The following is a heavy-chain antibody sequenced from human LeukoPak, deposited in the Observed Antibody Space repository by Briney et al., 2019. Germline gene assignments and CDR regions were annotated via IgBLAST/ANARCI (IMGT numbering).Heavy chain of an antibody. Sequence: ASVKVSCKASGYTSTSYDINWVRQATGQGLEWMGWMNPNNGNTGYAQKFQGRVTMTRSTSISTAYMELSSLRSEDTAVYYCARLAGSSWPLYYYYGMDVWGQGTTVTVSS. CDR3: ARLAGSSWPLYYYYGMDV. J-gene: IGHJ6*02. CDR1: GYTSTSYD. CDR2: MNPNNGNT. D-gene: IGHD6-13*01. V-gene: IGHV1-8*01.